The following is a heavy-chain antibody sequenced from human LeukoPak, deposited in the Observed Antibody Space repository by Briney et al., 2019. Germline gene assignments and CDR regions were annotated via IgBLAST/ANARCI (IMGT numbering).Heavy chain of an antibody. CDR2: IWYNGKNK. CDR3: ARDRKWPVALDYYYGMDV. Sequence: GGSLRLSCAASGFTFTNYGMHWVRQAPGKGLEWVGFIWYNGKNKYNAYSVKGRFTISRDNSKNTLDLQMNSLRVEDTAVYYCARDRKWPVALDYYYGMDVWGQGTTVTVSS. CDR1: GFTFTNYG. J-gene: IGHJ6*02. D-gene: IGHD2-15*01. V-gene: IGHV3-33*01.